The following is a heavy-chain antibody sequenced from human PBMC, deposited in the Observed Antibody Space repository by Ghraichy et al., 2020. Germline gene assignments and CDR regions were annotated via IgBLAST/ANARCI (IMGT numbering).Heavy chain of an antibody. V-gene: IGHV3-23*01. CDR3: ARWNDAGGWGY. D-gene: IGHD1-1*01. J-gene: IGHJ4*02. CDR1: GFIFRNYD. Sequence: GGSLRLSCAASGFIFRNYDMSWVRQAPGKGLEWVSFIRGSGRSTSYADSVKGRFTISRDYSKNTLYLQMNSLRAEDTAVYHCARWNDAGGWGYWGRGTLVTVSS. CDR2: IRGSGRST.